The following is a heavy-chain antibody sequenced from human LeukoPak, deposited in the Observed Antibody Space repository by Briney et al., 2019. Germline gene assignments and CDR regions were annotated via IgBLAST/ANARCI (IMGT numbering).Heavy chain of an antibody. J-gene: IGHJ6*02. CDR2: IIPILGIA. V-gene: IGHV1-69*04. Sequence: GASVKVSCKASGGTFSSYAISWARQAPGQGLEWMGRIIPILGIANYAQKFQGRVTITADKSTSTANMELSSLRSEDTAVYYCASSYDYVWGSYLGMDVWGQGTTVTVSS. CDR3: ASSYDYVWGSYLGMDV. D-gene: IGHD3-16*02. CDR1: GGTFSSYA.